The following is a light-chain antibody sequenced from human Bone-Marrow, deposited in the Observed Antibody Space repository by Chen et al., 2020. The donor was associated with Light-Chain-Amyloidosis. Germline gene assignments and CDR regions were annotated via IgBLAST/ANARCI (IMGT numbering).Light chain of an antibody. J-gene: IGLJ3*02. V-gene: IGLV2-14*03. Sequence: QSALSQPASVSGSPGQSITISCTGSSSDIGGNKYVSWYQHYPGKAPRLMIYDVNNRPSGVSNRFSGSKSGSTASQTISGLQAEDEAAYYCSSITDSTTWVFGGGTKVTVL. CDR3: SSITDSTTWV. CDR2: DVN. CDR1: SSDIGGNKY.